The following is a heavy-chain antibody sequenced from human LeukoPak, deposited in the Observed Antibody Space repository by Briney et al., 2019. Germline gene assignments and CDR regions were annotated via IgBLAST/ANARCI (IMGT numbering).Heavy chain of an antibody. J-gene: IGHJ3*02. CDR2: IYSTGST. CDR3: ARDYSMTHAFDI. V-gene: IGHV4-59*01. CDR1: RGSMSDYY. D-gene: IGHD1-26*01. Sequence: SETLSLTCTVSRGSMSDYYWSWIRQPPGKGLEWIGYIYSTGSTNYNPSLKSRVTISVDTSKNQFSLKLSSVTAADTALYYCARDYSMTHAFDIWGQGTLVTVSS.